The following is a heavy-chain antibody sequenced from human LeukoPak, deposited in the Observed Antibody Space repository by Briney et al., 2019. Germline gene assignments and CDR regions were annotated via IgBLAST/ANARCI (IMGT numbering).Heavy chain of an antibody. J-gene: IGHJ3*02. V-gene: IGHV4-59*12. Sequence: SETLSLTCTVSGASISTYYWSWFRQPPGQGLEWIGYIDYSGTTNYNPSLKSRVSISVDTSRNQFSLKLSSVTAADTAVYYCARDHAAFHGFDIWGQGTMVTVSS. CDR3: ARDHAAFHGFDI. CDR2: IDYSGTT. CDR1: GASISTYY. D-gene: IGHD2-21*01.